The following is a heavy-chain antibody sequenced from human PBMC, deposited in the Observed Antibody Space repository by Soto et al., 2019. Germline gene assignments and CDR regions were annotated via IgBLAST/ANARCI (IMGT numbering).Heavy chain of an antibody. Sequence: ASVKVSCKASGYTLTTYYIHWVRQAPGQGLEWMGRINPSGGSTNYAQKFQGRVTMTRDTSTSTVHMELSSLRSEDTAVYYCAREFSSGYYYLDFWGQGTLVTVSS. CDR1: GYTLTTYY. V-gene: IGHV1-46*01. CDR3: AREFSSGYYYLDF. CDR2: INPSGGST. D-gene: IGHD3-22*01. J-gene: IGHJ4*02.